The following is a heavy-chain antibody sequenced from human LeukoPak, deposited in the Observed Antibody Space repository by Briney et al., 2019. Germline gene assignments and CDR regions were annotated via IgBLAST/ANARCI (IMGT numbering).Heavy chain of an antibody. D-gene: IGHD3-9*01. Sequence: SETLSLTCTVSGGSLSTYYWNWIRQPPGKGLEWIGYIYYSGSTNYNPSLKSRVTISVDTSKNQFSLNLTSVTAADTAVYYCARGAPHHDILTGYFNYWGQGTLVTVSS. CDR2: IYYSGST. CDR1: GGSLSTYY. CDR3: ARGAPHHDILTGYFNY. V-gene: IGHV4-59*01. J-gene: IGHJ4*02.